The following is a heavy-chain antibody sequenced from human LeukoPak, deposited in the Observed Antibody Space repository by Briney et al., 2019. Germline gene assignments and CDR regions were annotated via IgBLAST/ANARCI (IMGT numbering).Heavy chain of an antibody. J-gene: IGHJ4*02. CDR1: GGSISSGGYY. Sequence: SETLSLTCTVSGGSISSGGYYWSWIRQPPGKGLEWIEYIYHSGSTYYNPSLKSRVTISVDTSKNQFSLKLSSVTAADTAVYYCARGPSMVPFEYWGQGTLVTVSS. V-gene: IGHV4-30-2*01. CDR3: ARGPSMVPFEY. CDR2: IYHSGST. D-gene: IGHD3-10*01.